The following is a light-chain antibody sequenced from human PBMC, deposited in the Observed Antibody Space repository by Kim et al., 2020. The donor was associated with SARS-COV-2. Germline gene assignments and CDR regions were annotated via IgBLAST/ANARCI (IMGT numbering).Light chain of an antibody. Sequence: ATINCKSSQSVLYSSNNKNYLAWYQQKPGLPPKLLIYWASTRESGVPDRFSGSGSGTDFTLTISSLQAEDVAVYYCQQYYSTPLTFGPGTKVDIK. V-gene: IGKV4-1*01. J-gene: IGKJ3*01. CDR3: QQYYSTPLT. CDR2: WAS. CDR1: QSVLYSSNNKNY.